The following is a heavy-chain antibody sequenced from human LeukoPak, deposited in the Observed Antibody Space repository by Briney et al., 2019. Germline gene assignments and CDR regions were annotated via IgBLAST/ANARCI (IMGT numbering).Heavy chain of an antibody. J-gene: IGHJ4*02. CDR2: IYTSGST. D-gene: IGHD3-10*01. CDR3: ARDPFHYGSGSYGGDY. CDR1: GGSISSYY. V-gene: IGHV4-4*07. Sequence: SETLSLTCTVSGGSISSYYWSWIRQPAGKGLEWIGRIYTSGSTNYNPSLKSRVTMSVDTSKNQFSLKPSSVTAADTAVYYCARDPFHYGSGSYGGDYWGQGTLVTVSS.